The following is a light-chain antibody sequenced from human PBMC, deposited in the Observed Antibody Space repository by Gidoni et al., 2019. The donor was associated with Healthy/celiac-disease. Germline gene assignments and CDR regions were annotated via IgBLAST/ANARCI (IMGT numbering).Light chain of an antibody. CDR3: QQLNSYF. V-gene: IGKV1-9*01. Sequence: DIQLTQSPSFLSASVGERVTITCRASQGISTYLDWYQQKPGKAPKLLIYAASTLQSGVPSRFSGSGSGTEFTLTISSLQPEDVATYYCQQLNSYFFGPGTKVDIK. CDR1: QGISTY. CDR2: AAS. J-gene: IGKJ3*01.